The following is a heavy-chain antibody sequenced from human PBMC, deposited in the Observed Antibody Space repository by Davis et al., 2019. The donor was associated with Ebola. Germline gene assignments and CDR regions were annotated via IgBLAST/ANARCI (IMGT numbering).Heavy chain of an antibody. CDR1: GYTFTNYY. J-gene: IGHJ4*02. CDR3: AREYDNWYYFDY. CDR2: ILPSGDSI. Sequence: ASVKVSCKASGYTFTNYYIHWARQAPGQGLEWMGMILPSGDSIRYAQKFQGRVTMTRDTSTSTIYVKLSSLRSEDTAVYYCAREYDNWYYFDYWGQGTLVTVS. D-gene: IGHD5-24*01. V-gene: IGHV1-46*01.